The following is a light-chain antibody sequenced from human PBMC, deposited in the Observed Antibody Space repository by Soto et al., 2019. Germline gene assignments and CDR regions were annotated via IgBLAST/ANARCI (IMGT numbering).Light chain of an antibody. CDR3: PQYGSSPYT. V-gene: IGKV3-20*01. J-gene: IGKJ2*01. CDR2: GAS. CDR1: QSVSSSY. Sequence: EIVLTQSPGTLSLSPGERATLSCRASQSVSSSYLAWYQQKPGQAPRLLIYGASSRATGIPDRFSGSGSGTDFTLTISRVEPEDFAVYYCPQYGSSPYTFGQGPKLEIK.